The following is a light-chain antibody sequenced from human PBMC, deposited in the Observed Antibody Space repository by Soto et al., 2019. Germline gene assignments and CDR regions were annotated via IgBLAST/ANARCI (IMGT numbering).Light chain of an antibody. CDR2: NNN. CDR1: SSNIGSNT. CDR3: AAWDDNLRGYWV. V-gene: IGLV1-44*01. J-gene: IGLJ2*01. Sequence: QSVLTQPPSASGTPGQRVTISCSGSSSNIGSNTVNWYQQLPGTAPKLLIYNNNQRPSGVPDRFSGSKSGTSASLAISGLQSEDEADYHCAAWDDNLRGYWVFGGGTKLTVL.